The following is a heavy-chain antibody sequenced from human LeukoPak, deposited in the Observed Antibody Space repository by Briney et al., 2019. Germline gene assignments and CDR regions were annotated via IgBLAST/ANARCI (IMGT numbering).Heavy chain of an antibody. CDR3: ARGLYCSSTSCYGYYYYMDV. CDR1: GGSISSYY. D-gene: IGHD2-2*01. V-gene: IGHV4-34*01. CDR2: INHSGST. Sequence: PSETLSLTCTVSGGSISSYYWSWIRQPPGKGLEWIGGINHSGSTNYNPSLKSRVTISVDTSKNQFSLKLSSVTAADTAVYYCARGLYCSSTSCYGYYYYMDVWGKGTTVTVSS. J-gene: IGHJ6*03.